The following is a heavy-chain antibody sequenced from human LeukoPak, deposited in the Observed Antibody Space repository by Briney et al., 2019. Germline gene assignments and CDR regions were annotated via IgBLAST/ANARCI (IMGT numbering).Heavy chain of an antibody. J-gene: IGHJ4*02. Sequence: SETLSLTCTVSGGSINSSNYCWSWIRQPPGQGLEWIATVYYGGSTYYNPSLKSRITISLATAKNQFSLKLSSVTAADTAVYYCARRTYHHTSGYPHYFDHWGQGTLVTVSS. V-gene: IGHV4-39*01. CDR3: ARRTYHHTSGYPHYFDH. CDR1: GGSINSSNYC. D-gene: IGHD3-22*01. CDR2: VYYGGST.